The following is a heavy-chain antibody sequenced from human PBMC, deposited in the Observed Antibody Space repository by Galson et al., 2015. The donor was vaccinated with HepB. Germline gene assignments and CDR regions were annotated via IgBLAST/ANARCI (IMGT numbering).Heavy chain of an antibody. CDR2: IFSNDEK. Sequence: PALVKPTQTLTLTCTVSGFSLSNPRVGVSWIRQPPGKALEWLAHIFSNDEKSYTTSLKSRLTISRDTSKSQVVLTMTKMDPVDTATYYCARSLREEIRYFDWLPKYFDFWGQGTLVTVSS. J-gene: IGHJ4*02. CDR1: GFSLSNPRVG. V-gene: IGHV2-26*01. CDR3: ARSLREEIRYFDWLPKYFDF. D-gene: IGHD3-9*01.